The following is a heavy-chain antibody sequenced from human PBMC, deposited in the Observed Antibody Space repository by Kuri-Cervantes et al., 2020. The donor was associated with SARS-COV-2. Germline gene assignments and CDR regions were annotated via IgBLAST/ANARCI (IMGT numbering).Heavy chain of an antibody. J-gene: IGHJ3*02. V-gene: IGHV4-39*01. D-gene: IGHD2-2*01. CDR3: ARVVPAAIRFFDI. Sequence: SETLSLTCTVSRGSISSSSYYWGWIRQPPGKGLEWIGSIYYTGNTYYNPSLNSRVTMSVDTSKNQFSLKVSSVTAADTAVYYCARVVPAAIRFFDIWGQGTMVTVSS. CDR2: IYYTGNT. CDR1: RGSISSSSYY.